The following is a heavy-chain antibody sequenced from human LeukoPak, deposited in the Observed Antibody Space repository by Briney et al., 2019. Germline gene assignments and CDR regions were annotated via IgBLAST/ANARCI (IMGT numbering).Heavy chain of an antibody. CDR3: ARSKLGYCSGGSCPYGMDV. D-gene: IGHD2-15*01. CDR1: GGSISSYY. CDR2: IYYSGST. Sequence: SQTLSLTCTVSGGSISSYYWSWIRQPPGKGLEWIGYIYYSGSTNYNPSLKSRVTISVDTSKNQFSLKLSSVTAADTAVYYCARSKLGYCSGGSCPYGMDVWGQGTTVTVSS. J-gene: IGHJ6*02. V-gene: IGHV4-59*01.